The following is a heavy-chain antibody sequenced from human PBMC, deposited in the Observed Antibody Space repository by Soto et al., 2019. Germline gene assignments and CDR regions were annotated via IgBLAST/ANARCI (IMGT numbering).Heavy chain of an antibody. CDR3: ARDLWRLVPFDY. CDR2: IGSSGSTI. Sequence: EVQLVESGGGLVQPGGSLRLSCAASGFTFSSYEMNWVRQAPGKGLEWVSYIGSSGSTIYYADSVKGRFTISRDNAKNSLYLQMNSLRAEDTAVYYCARDLWRLVPFDYWGQGTLVTVSS. J-gene: IGHJ4*02. V-gene: IGHV3-48*03. CDR1: GFTFSSYE. D-gene: IGHD6-19*01.